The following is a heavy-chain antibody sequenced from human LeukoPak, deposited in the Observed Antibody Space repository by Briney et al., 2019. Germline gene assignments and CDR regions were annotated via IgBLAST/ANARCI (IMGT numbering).Heavy chain of an antibody. V-gene: IGHV1-24*01. Sequence: SVKVSCKVSGYTLTELPMHWVRQAPGKGLEWMGGFDPEDGETIYAQKFQGRVTMTEDTSTDTAYMELSSLRSEDTAVYYCATDLAAAGYNWFDPWGQGTLVTVSS. J-gene: IGHJ5*02. CDR2: FDPEDGET. D-gene: IGHD6-13*01. CDR1: GYTLTELP. CDR3: ATDLAAAGYNWFDP.